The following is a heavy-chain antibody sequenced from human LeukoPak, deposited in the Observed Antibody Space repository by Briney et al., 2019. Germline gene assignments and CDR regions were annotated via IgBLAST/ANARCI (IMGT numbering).Heavy chain of an antibody. CDR1: GFTFSSYS. J-gene: IGHJ4*02. CDR3: ARVVGATHDY. Sequence: GGSLRLSCAAAGFTFSSYSMSWVRKAPGKELEWVSSISSSSSYIYYADSVKGRFTISRDNAKNSLYLQMNSLRAEDTAVYYCARVVGATHDYWGQGTLVTVSS. D-gene: IGHD1-26*01. V-gene: IGHV3-21*01. CDR2: ISSSSSYI.